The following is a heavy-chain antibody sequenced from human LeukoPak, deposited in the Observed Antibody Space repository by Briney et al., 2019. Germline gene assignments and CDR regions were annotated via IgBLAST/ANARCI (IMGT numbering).Heavy chain of an antibody. CDR1: GFTFSDYD. Sequence: QSGGSLRLSCAAFGFTFSDYDMTWVRQAPGKGLEWVAAIDGRGDMTYYADSVKGRFTISRDNAYKSLYLQLNSLRAEDTAVYYCASGTIVGARGADNWGQGTLVTVSS. CDR2: IDGRGDMT. D-gene: IGHD1-26*01. J-gene: IGHJ4*02. CDR3: ASGTIVGARGADN. V-gene: IGHV3-23*01.